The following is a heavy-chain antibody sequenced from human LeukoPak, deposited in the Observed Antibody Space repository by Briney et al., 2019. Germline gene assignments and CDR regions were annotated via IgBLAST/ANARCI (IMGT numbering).Heavy chain of an antibody. V-gene: IGHV1-2*02. CDR1: GYTFTGYY. CDR2: INPNSGGT. D-gene: IGHD3-22*01. CDR3: ARDGVGYYDSSGYYYFQH. J-gene: IGHJ1*01. Sequence: GASVKVSCKASGYTFTGYYMHWVRQAPGQGLEWMGWINPNSGGTNYAQKFQGRVTMTRDTSISTAYMELSRQRSDDTAVYYCARDGVGYYDSSGYYYFQHWGQGTLVTVSS.